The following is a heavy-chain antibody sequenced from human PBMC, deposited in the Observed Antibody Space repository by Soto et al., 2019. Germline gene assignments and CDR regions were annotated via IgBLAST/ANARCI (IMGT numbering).Heavy chain of an antibody. CDR1: GXTVSNYG. CDR2: IKQDGSET. CDR3: AKSQGERQLVDAFDI. V-gene: IGHV3-7*01. Sequence: QTXGSLRLSCAASGXTVSNYGMTWVRQAPGKGMEWVAIIKQDGSETKYVDSVKGRFTISRYNSKNILFLQMNSLSAEDTAVSYCAKSQGERQLVDAFDIWGQGTKGTVSS. J-gene: IGHJ3*02.